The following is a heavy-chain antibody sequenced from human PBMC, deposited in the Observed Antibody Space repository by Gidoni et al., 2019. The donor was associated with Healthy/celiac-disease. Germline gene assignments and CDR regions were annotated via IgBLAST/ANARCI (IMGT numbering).Heavy chain of an antibody. D-gene: IGHD1-26*01. CDR1: GFTFSSYW. V-gene: IGHV3-74*01. CDR2: INSDGSST. CDR3: ASVGADLSGALDI. Sequence: EVQLVESGGGLVQPGGSLRLSCAASGFTFSSYWMHWVRQAQGKGLVWVSRINSDGSSTSYADSVKGRFTISRDNAKNTLYLQMNSLRAEDTAVYYCASVGADLSGALDIWGQGTMVTVSS. J-gene: IGHJ3*02.